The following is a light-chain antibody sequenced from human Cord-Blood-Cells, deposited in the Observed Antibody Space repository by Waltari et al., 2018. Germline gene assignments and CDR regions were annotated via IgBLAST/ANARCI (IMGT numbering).Light chain of an antibody. V-gene: IGKV4-1*01. CDR2: WAS. J-gene: IGKJ5*01. CDR3: QQYYSTPFT. Sequence: DIVMTHSPCSLGISLPYSATPNCMSGPCVSYSSNNNNYLAWYQQKPGQPPRLLIYWASTRATGVPDRFSGSGSGTDFTLTISSLQPEDVAVYYCQQYYSTPFTFGQGTRLDIK. CDR1: PCVSYSSNNNNY.